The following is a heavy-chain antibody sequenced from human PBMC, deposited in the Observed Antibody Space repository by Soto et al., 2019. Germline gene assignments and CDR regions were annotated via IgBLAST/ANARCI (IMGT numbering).Heavy chain of an antibody. D-gene: IGHD2-2*01. J-gene: IGHJ6*03. CDR2: ISGSSSYI. Sequence: EVQLVESGGGLVKPGGSLRLSCAASGFSFTDYSTNWVRQAPGKGLEWVSSISGSSSYIYYADSLKGRFTVSRDNAERSLFLQMNSLGAEDTAVYYCARDGAYCSGTGCRDYYHYMDVWGKGTTVTVSS. V-gene: IGHV3-21*01. CDR1: GFSFTDYS. CDR3: ARDGAYCSGTGCRDYYHYMDV.